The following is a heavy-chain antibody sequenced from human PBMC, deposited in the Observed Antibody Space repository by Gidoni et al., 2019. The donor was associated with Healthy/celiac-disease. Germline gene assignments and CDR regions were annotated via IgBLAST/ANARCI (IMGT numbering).Heavy chain of an antibody. V-gene: IGHV3-30*01. CDR2: ISYDGSNK. D-gene: IGHD3-22*01. J-gene: IGHJ4*02. CDR1: GFTFSSYA. Sequence: QVQLVESGGGVVQPGRSLRLSCAASGFTFSSYAMHWVRQAPGKGLEWVAVISYDGSNKYYADSVKGRFTISRDNSKNTLYLQMNSLRAEDTAVYYCASGIVVVTYYFDYWGQGTLVTVSS. CDR3: ASGIVVVTYYFDY.